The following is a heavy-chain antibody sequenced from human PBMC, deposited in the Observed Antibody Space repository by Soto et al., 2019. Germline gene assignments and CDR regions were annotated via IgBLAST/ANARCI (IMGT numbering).Heavy chain of an antibody. CDR1: GYSFTSYW. D-gene: IGHD3-3*01. V-gene: IGHV5-10-1*01. J-gene: IGHJ4*02. CDR2: IDPSDSYT. Sequence: GESLKSSCKGSGYSFTSYWISWVRQMPVKGLEWMGRIDPSDSYTNYSPSFQGHVTISADKSISTAYLQWSSLKASDTAMYYCARLGDYDFWDSFVYWGQGTLVTVSS. CDR3: ARLGDYDFWDSFVY.